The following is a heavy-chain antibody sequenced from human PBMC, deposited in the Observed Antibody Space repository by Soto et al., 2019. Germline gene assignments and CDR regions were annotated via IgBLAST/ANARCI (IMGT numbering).Heavy chain of an antibody. Sequence: SETLSLTCAVYGGSFSGYYWSWIRQPPGKGLDWIGEINHSGSTNYNPSLKSRVTISVDTSKNQFSLKLSSVTAADTAVYYCARGRVVVVVPVPYYYYGMDVWGQGTTVTVSS. J-gene: IGHJ6*02. CDR2: INHSGST. CDR1: GGSFSGYY. D-gene: IGHD2-2*01. CDR3: ARGRVVVVVPVPYYYYGMDV. V-gene: IGHV4-34*01.